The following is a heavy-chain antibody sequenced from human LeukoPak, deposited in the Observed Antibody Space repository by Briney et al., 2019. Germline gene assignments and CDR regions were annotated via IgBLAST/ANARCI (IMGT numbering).Heavy chain of an antibody. CDR1: GYIFTSYW. D-gene: IGHD3-22*01. CDR2: IYPGDSDT. Sequence: GESLKISCKGSGYIFTSYWIGWVRQMPGKGLEWMGIIYPGDSDTRYSPSFQGQVTISADKSISTAYLQWSSLKASDTAMYYCARLRGDYYDSSGYYPKVFDYWGQGTLVTVSS. V-gene: IGHV5-51*01. J-gene: IGHJ4*02. CDR3: ARLRGDYYDSSGYYPKVFDY.